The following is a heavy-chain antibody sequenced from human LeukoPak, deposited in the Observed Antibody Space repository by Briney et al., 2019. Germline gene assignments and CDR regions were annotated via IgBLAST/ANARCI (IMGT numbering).Heavy chain of an antibody. Sequence: GGSLRLSCTTSGLTFSNYAMTWVRQAPGKGLEWVSAISGGGDSTYFADSVKGRFTISRDNSKNTLYLQMNTLGAEDTAVYYCAKGSSSWYPFDYWGQGTLVTVSS. CDR3: AKGSSSWYPFDY. D-gene: IGHD6-13*01. CDR2: ISGGGDST. CDR1: GLTFSNYA. V-gene: IGHV3-23*01. J-gene: IGHJ4*02.